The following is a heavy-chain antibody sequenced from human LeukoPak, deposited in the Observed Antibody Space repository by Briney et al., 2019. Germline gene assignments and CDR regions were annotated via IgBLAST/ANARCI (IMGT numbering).Heavy chain of an antibody. D-gene: IGHD1-26*01. J-gene: IGHJ6*03. V-gene: IGHV1-2*02. CDR1: GYTFTGYY. Sequence: ASVKASCKASGYTFTGYYMHWVRQAPGQGLEWMGWINPNSGGTNYAQKFQGRVTITRDTSISTAYMELSRLRSDDTAVYYCARGETYYYYMDVWGKGTTVTVSS. CDR2: INPNSGGT. CDR3: ARGETYYYYMDV.